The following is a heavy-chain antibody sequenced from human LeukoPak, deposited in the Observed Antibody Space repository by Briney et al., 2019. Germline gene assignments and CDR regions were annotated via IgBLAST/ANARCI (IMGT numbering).Heavy chain of an antibody. CDR1: GFTFSSYV. J-gene: IGHJ4*02. V-gene: IGHV3-23*01. Sequence: GGSLRLSCAASGFTFSSYVMNWVRQAPGKGLEWVSAISGSGVSTSYADSVKGRFTISRDNAKNSLYLQMNSLRAEDTAVYYCARVDVGSTYFDYWGQGTLVTVSS. D-gene: IGHD1-26*01. CDR2: ISGSGVST. CDR3: ARVDVGSTYFDY.